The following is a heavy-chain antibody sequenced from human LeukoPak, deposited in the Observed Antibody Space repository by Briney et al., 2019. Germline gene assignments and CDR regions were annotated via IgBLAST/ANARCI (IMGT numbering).Heavy chain of an antibody. Sequence: GGSLRLSCAASGFTFSSYGMTWVRQAPGKGLDWVSSVSSSSPYIYYSDSVKGRFSISRDNAKNSLFLQMNSLRAEDTAVYYCARGLEMATKSPVDYWGQGTLVTVSS. V-gene: IGHV3-21*01. CDR3: ARGLEMATKSPVDY. D-gene: IGHD5-24*01. CDR2: VSSSSPYI. CDR1: GFTFSSYG. J-gene: IGHJ4*02.